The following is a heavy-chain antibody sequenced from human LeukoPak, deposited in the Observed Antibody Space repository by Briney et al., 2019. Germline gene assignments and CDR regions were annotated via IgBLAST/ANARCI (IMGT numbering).Heavy chain of an antibody. Sequence: GGSLRLSCAASGFTFSSFAMTWVRQAPGKGLEWVSSIIDSGGSTYYADPVTGRLTISRDNSKNTLYLQLNSLRVDDTAVYYCARGSRATYDYWGQGTLVTVFS. V-gene: IGHV3-23*01. CDR2: IIDSGGST. CDR3: ARGSRATYDY. J-gene: IGHJ4*02. CDR1: GFTFSSFA. D-gene: IGHD3-16*01.